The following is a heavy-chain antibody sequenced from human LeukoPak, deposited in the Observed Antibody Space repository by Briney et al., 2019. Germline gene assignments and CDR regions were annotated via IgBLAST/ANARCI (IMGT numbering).Heavy chain of an antibody. CDR2: IKPDGSKK. V-gene: IGHV3-7*03. J-gene: IGHJ4*02. CDR3: TRDCNGEGDY. CDR1: GFTFSAYW. D-gene: IGHD4-17*01. Sequence: GGSLRLSCAASGFTFSAYWMTWVRQTPGKGLEWVANIKPDGSKKYYADSMKGRFTISRDNAKNSLYLQMNSLGAEDTAIYYCTRDCNGEGDYWGQGTLVTVSS.